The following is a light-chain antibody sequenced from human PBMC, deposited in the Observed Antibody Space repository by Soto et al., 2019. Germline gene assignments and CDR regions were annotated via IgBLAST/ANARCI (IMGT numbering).Light chain of an antibody. CDR3: QQYGSSPYT. Sequence: EIVLTQSPGTLSLSPGERATLSCRVSQSVSSSYLAWYQQKPGQAPRLLVYGASSRATGIPDRFSGSGSGTDFTLIISRLEPEDFAVYYCQQYGSSPYTFGQGTKLEIK. J-gene: IGKJ2*01. CDR2: GAS. CDR1: QSVSSSY. V-gene: IGKV3-20*01.